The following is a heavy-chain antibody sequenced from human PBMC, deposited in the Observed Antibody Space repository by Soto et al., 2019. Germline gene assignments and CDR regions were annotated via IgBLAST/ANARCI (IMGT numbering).Heavy chain of an antibody. J-gene: IGHJ6*02. CDR2: INPNSGGT. Sequence: ASVKVSCKASGYTFTGYYMHWVRQAPGQGLEWMGWINPNSGGTNYAQKFQGWVTMTRDTSISTAYMELSRLRSDDTAVYYCARSAAAYYDILTGYYKGVRDYYYGMDVWGQGTTVTVSS. V-gene: IGHV1-2*04. CDR3: ARSAAAYYDILTGYYKGVRDYYYGMDV. D-gene: IGHD3-9*01. CDR1: GYTFTGYY.